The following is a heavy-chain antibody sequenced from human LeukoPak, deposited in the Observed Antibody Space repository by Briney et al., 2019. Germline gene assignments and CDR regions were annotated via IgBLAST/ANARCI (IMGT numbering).Heavy chain of an antibody. CDR3: ARGYDSSGSLLGD. J-gene: IGHJ4*02. Sequence: SVKVSCKASGGTFSSYAISWVRQAPGQGLEWMGGIIPIFGTANYAQKFQGRVTITTDESTSTAYMELSSLRSEDTAVYYCARGYDSSGSLLGDWGQGILVTVSS. D-gene: IGHD3-22*01. V-gene: IGHV1-69*05. CDR2: IIPIFGTA. CDR1: GGTFSSYA.